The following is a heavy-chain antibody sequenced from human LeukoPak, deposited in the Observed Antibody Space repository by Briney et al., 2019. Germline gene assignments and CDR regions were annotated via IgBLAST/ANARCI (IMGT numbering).Heavy chain of an antibody. CDR1: GFTFSSYS. D-gene: IGHD6-19*01. Sequence: LSGGSLRLSCAASGFTFSSYSMNWVRQAPGKGLEWVSAIIGSGGSTYYADSVQGRFTISRDNSKNTLYLQMNSLTAEDTAVYYCAKGTAVADIYFDYWGQGTLVTVSS. CDR3: AKGTAVADIYFDY. CDR2: IIGSGGST. J-gene: IGHJ4*02. V-gene: IGHV3-23*01.